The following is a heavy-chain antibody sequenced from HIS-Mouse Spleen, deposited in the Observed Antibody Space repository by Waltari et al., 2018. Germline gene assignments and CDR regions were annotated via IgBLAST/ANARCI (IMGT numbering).Heavy chain of an antibody. CDR3: ARGQAGFGELLDY. Sequence: QVQLQQWGAGLLKPSETLSLTCAVYGGSFSGYYWIWIRQPPGKGLEWIGEINHSGSTNYNPSLKSRVTISVDTSKNQFSLKLSSVTAADTAVYYCARGQAGFGELLDYWGQGTLVTVSS. V-gene: IGHV4-34*01. D-gene: IGHD3-10*01. J-gene: IGHJ4*02. CDR1: GGSFSGYY. CDR2: INHSGST.